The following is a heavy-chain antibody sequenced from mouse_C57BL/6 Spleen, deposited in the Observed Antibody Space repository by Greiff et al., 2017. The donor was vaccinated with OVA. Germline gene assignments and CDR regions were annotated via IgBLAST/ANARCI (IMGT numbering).Heavy chain of an antibody. CDR3: EREEGYDYDGDYFDY. Sequence: QVHVKQPGAELVKPGASVKLSCKASGYTFTSYWMHWVKQRPGRGLEWIGRIDPNSGGTKYNEKFKSKATLTVDKPSSTAYMQLSSLTSEDSAVYYGEREEGYDYDGDYFDYWGQGTTLTVSS. CDR1: GYTFTSYW. CDR2: IDPNSGGT. V-gene: IGHV1-72*01. J-gene: IGHJ2*01. D-gene: IGHD2-4*01.